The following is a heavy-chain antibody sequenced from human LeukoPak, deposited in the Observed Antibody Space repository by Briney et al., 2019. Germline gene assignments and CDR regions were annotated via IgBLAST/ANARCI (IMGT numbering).Heavy chain of an antibody. Sequence: GGSLRLSCAASGFTFSSYDMHWVRHATGKGLEWVSAIGTAGDTYYPGSVKGRFTIYRENAKNSLYLQMNSLRAGDTAVYYCARGVVFRMVRRYYYMDVWGKGTTVTVSS. CDR2: IGTAGDT. CDR1: GFTFSSYD. CDR3: ARGVVFRMVRRYYYMDV. V-gene: IGHV3-13*01. J-gene: IGHJ6*03. D-gene: IGHD3-10*01.